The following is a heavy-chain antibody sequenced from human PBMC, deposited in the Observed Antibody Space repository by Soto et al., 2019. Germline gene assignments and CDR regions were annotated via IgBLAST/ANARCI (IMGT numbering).Heavy chain of an antibody. CDR3: AREHYDVVVATTAGIDY. CDR1: GDSVSSNNAV. D-gene: IGHD2-15*01. V-gene: IGHV6-1*01. CDR2: TYYRSKWYN. J-gene: IGHJ4*02. Sequence: PSQTLSLTCAISGDSVSSNNAVWHWIRQSPSRGLEWLGRTYYRSKWYNDYAVSVKSRIYINPDTAKNLFSLQLDSVTHEDTAVYYCAREHYDVVVATTAGIDYWGQGALVTVSS.